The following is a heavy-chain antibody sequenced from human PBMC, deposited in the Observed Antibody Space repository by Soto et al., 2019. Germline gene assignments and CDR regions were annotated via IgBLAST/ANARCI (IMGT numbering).Heavy chain of an antibody. V-gene: IGHV1-3*01. CDR3: ARDLRYSSSWLDAFDI. Sequence: QVQLVQSGAEVKKPGASVKVSCKASGYTFNSYAMHWVRQAPGQRLEWMGWINAGNGNTKYSQKFQGRVTITRDTSASTAYMELSSLRSEDTAVYYCARDLRYSSSWLDAFDIWGQGTMVTVSS. D-gene: IGHD6-13*01. CDR2: INAGNGNT. CDR1: GYTFNSYA. J-gene: IGHJ3*02.